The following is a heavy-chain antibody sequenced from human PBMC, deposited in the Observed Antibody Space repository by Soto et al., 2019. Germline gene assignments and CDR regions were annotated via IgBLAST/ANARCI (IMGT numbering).Heavy chain of an antibody. J-gene: IGHJ4*02. CDR3: AREYTYGSTFFDC. V-gene: IGHV4-31*03. D-gene: IGHD5-18*01. CDR2: ISHSGST. Sequence: QVQLQESGPGLVKPSQTLSLSCTVSGGSISSAAYYWSWIRQHPGKGLEWIGYISHSGSTYYTPSLKSRVIISADTSKNQFSLNLTSVTAADTAVYCCAREYTYGSTFFDCWGQGALVTVSS. CDR1: GGSISSAAYY.